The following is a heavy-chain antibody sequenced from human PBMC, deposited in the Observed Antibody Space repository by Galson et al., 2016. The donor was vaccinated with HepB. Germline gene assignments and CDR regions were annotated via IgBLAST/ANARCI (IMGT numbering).Heavy chain of an antibody. CDR3: ARAYQYTLDY. D-gene: IGHD1-1*01. CDR1: GLTFSNFW. J-gene: IGHJ4*02. Sequence: SLRLSCAASGLTFSNFWMTWVRQAPGKGLEWVANINQDGTEKHYLDSVRGRFTISRDSAKSSLFLQMNSLRAEDTAVYFCARAYQYTLDYWGQGTLVTVSS. CDR2: INQDGTEK. V-gene: IGHV3-7*04.